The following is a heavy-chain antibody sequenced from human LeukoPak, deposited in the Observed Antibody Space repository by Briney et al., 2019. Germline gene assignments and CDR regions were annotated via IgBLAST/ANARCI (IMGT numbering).Heavy chain of an antibody. Sequence: GGSLRLSCAASGSTFSSYAMSWVRQAPGKGLEWVSAISGSGGSTYYAHSVKGRFTISRDNSKNTLYLQMNSLRAEDTAVYYCAKDPTYYDILTGYFFPSFDYWGQGTLVTVSS. J-gene: IGHJ4*02. CDR1: GSTFSSYA. D-gene: IGHD3-9*01. V-gene: IGHV3-23*01. CDR3: AKDPTYYDILTGYFFPSFDY. CDR2: ISGSGGST.